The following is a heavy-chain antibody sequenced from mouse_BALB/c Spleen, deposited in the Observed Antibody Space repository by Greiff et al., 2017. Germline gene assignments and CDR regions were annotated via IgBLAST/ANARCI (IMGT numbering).Heavy chain of an antibody. J-gene: IGHJ4*01. Sequence: VHLVESGAELVRPGVSMKISCKGSGYTFTDYAMHWVKQSHAKSLEWIGVISTYYGDASYNQKFKGKATMTVDKSSSTAYMELARLTSEDSAIYYCARGNLGHYYAMDYWGQGTSVTVSS. D-gene: IGHD4-1*01. CDR1: GYTFTDYA. CDR3: ARGNLGHYYAMDY. CDR2: ISTYYGDA. V-gene: IGHV1S137*01.